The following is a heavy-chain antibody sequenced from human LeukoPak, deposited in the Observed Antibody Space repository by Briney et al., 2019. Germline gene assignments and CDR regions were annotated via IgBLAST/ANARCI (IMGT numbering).Heavy chain of an antibody. Sequence: SETLSLTCAVYGGSFSGYYWSWIRQPPGKGLEWIGEINHSGSTNYNPSLKSRVTISVDTSRNQFSLKLSSVTAADTAVYYCARIGRCSSTSCYVWGGYYSYYYMDVWGTGTTVTVSS. J-gene: IGHJ6*03. CDR2: INHSGST. CDR3: ARIGRCSSTSCYVWGGYYSYYYMDV. V-gene: IGHV4-34*01. CDR1: GGSFSGYY. D-gene: IGHD2-2*01.